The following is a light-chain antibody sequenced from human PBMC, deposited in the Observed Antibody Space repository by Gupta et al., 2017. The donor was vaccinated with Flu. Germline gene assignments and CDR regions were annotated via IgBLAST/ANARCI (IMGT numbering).Light chain of an antibody. V-gene: IGLV1-40*01. CDR2: GNS. CDR1: SSNIGAGYD. CDR3: QSYDSSLSAHV. J-gene: IGLJ1*01. Sequence: QSVLTQPPSVSGAPGQRVNISCTGSSSNIGAGYDVHWYQQLPGTAPKLLIYGNSNRPSGVPDRFSGSKSGTSASLAITGLQAEDEADYYCQSYDSSLSAHVFGTGTKVTVL.